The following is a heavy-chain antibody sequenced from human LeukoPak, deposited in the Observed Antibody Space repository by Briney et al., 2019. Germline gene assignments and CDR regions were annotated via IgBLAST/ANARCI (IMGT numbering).Heavy chain of an antibody. D-gene: IGHD3-10*01. Sequence: GGSLRLSCAASGFTFSSYAMHWIRQAPGKGLEYVSAISNNGGSTYYANSMKGRFTISRDNSKNTLYLQIGSLRDEDMAVYYCARYRGAVGFDYWGQGTLVTVSS. V-gene: IGHV3-64*01. J-gene: IGHJ4*02. CDR3: ARYRGAVGFDY. CDR2: ISNNGGST. CDR1: GFTFSSYA.